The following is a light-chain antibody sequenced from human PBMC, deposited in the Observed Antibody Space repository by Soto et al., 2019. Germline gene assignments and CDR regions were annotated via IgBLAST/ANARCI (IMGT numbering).Light chain of an antibody. J-gene: IGKJ5*01. CDR1: QSVSSSY. Sequence: EIVLTQAPGTLSLSPGERATLSCRASQSVSSSYLAWYQQKPGQAPRLLIYGASSRAPGIPDRFSGSGSGTDFTPTISPLEPEDFPVYYCHHRSNWPHGLGQGTPVETK. V-gene: IGKV3D-20*02. CDR2: GAS. CDR3: HHRSNWPHG.